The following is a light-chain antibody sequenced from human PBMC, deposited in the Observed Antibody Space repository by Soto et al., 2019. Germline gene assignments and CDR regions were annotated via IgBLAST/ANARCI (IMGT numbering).Light chain of an antibody. J-gene: IGKJ1*01. Sequence: DIVMTQSPDSLAVSLGERATINCKSSQSILYYANNKNSVAWYQQKPGQPPKLLIYWASTRESGVPDRFSGSASGTDFTLTISSLQAEDVAVYYCQHYYSPPWTFGQGTKVEIK. CDR2: WAS. V-gene: IGKV4-1*01. CDR1: QSILYYANNKNS. CDR3: QHYYSPPWT.